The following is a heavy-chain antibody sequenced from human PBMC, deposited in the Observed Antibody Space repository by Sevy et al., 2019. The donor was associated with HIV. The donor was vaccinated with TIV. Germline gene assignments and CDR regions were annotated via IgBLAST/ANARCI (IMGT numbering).Heavy chain of an antibody. CDR3: AGDTREGVFDY. J-gene: IGHJ4*02. CDR2: ISAYNGNT. D-gene: IGHD3-10*01. Sequence: ASVKVSCKASGYTFTSYGISWVRQAPGQGFEWMGWISAYNGNTNDAQKLQGRVTKTTDTSTSTAYIGLRSLRAEDTAVHYCAGDTREGVFDYGGQGALVTVSS. CDR1: GYTFTSYG. V-gene: IGHV1-18*01.